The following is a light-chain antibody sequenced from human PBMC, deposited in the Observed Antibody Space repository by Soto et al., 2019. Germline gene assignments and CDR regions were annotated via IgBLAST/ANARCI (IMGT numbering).Light chain of an antibody. V-gene: IGKV3-20*01. CDR2: GAS. Sequence: EIVLTQSPGTLSFSPGERATLSCRASQSVSSIYLAWYQQKPGQAPRLLIYGASSRATGIPDRFSGSGSGTDFTLTISRLEPEDFAVYYCQQYGTSTLGQGTKVDIK. CDR1: QSVSSIY. CDR3: QQYGTST. J-gene: IGKJ1*01.